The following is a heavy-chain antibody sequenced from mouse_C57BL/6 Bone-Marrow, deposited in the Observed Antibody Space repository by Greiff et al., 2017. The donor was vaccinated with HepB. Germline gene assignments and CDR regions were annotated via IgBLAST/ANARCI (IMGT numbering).Heavy chain of an antibody. J-gene: IGHJ3*01. Sequence: QVQLQQSGAELASPGASVTLSCKASGYTFTDHIMNWVKKSPGQGLEWIGRIYPVSGETNYNQNFMGKATFSVDRSSSTVYMVLNSLTSEDPAVYYCGSDYYGSSLAWFAYCGQGTLVTVSA. D-gene: IGHD1-1*01. CDR2: IYPVSGET. V-gene: IGHV1-11*01. CDR3: GSDYYGSSLAWFAY. CDR1: GYTFTDHI.